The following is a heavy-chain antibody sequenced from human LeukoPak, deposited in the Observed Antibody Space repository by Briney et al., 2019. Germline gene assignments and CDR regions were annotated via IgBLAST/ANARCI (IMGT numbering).Heavy chain of an antibody. CDR2: ISSSSSTI. J-gene: IGHJ4*02. V-gene: IGHV3-48*01. CDR1: GFTFSSYS. CDR3: ARVKDSSGWYVYFDY. D-gene: IGHD6-19*01. Sequence: PGGSLRLSCAASGFTFSSYSMNWVRQAPGKGLEWVSFISSSSSTIYYAGSVKGRFTISRDNAKNSLYLQMNSLRAEDTAVYYCARVKDSSGWYVYFDYWGQGTLVTVSS.